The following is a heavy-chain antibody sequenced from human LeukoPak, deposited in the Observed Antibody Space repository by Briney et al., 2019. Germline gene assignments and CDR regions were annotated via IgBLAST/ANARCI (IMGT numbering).Heavy chain of an antibody. D-gene: IGHD2-15*01. V-gene: IGHV1-18*01. CDR1: GYTFTSYG. CDR2: ISAYNGNT. Sequence: ASVKVSCKASGYTFTSYGISWVRQAPGQGLEWMGWISAYNGNTNYAQKLQGRVTMTTDTSTSTAYMELRSLRSDDTAVYYCARDVVVVAASYYYYGMDVWRQGTTVTVS. J-gene: IGHJ6*02. CDR3: ARDVVVVAASYYYYGMDV.